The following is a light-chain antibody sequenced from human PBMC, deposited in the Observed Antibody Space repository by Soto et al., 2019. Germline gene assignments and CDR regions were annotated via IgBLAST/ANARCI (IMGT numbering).Light chain of an antibody. J-gene: IGLJ1*01. Sequence: QSVLTQPASVSGSPGQSITISCTGTSSDVGGHNYVSWYQHHPGKAPKLMIYEVSNRASGVSDRFSGSKSGNTASLIISGLQAEDEADYYCSSYTSSSTLVFGTGTKATVL. CDR3: SSYTSSSTLV. V-gene: IGLV2-14*01. CDR2: EVS. CDR1: SSDVGGHNY.